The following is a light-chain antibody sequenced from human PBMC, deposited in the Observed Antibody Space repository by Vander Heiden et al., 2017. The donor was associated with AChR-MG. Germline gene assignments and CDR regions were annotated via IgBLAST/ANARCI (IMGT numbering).Light chain of an antibody. CDR1: SSNLRSNT. Sequence: QSVLTHPPSASGTPGQRVPVSCSGSSSNLRSNTVNWYQQLPGTAPKLLIYSNNQRPAGVPDRFSGSKSGTSASLAISGLQSEDEADYYCGAWDDSLSGPLFGTGTKVTVL. J-gene: IGLJ1*01. V-gene: IGLV1-44*01. CDR3: GAWDDSLSGPL. CDR2: SNN.